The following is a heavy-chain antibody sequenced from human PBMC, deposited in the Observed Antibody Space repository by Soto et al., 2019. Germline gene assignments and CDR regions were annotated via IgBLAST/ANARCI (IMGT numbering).Heavy chain of an antibody. Sequence: GSLRLSCAASGFTFSNYWMTWVRQAPGKGLEWVANIKKDGSEKSYVDSVKGRFTISRDNARNSLYLQMNSLRVEDTAVYYCVRNLGNAYWGQGTLVTVSS. CDR3: VRNLGNAY. J-gene: IGHJ4*02. CDR1: GFTFSNYW. D-gene: IGHD3-16*01. CDR2: IKKDGSEK. V-gene: IGHV3-7*01.